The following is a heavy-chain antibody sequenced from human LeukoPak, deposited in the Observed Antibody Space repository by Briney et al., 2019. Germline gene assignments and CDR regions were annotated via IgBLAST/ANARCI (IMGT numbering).Heavy chain of an antibody. CDR3: VRWGVTAGMQD. Sequence: GGSLRLSCEASGFTFSSDWMGWVRQAPGKGLEWVANINPDGSDTYHVDPVKGRFTISRSNAKKSLFLQMNSLRAEDTALYHCVRWGVTAGMQDWGQGTLVTVS. CDR2: INPDGSDT. D-gene: IGHD6-19*01. J-gene: IGHJ1*01. V-gene: IGHV3-7*01. CDR1: GFTFSSDW.